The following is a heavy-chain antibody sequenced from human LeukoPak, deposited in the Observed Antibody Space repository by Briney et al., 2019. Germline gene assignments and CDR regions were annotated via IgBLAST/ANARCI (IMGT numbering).Heavy chain of an antibody. CDR3: ARGRTGYQLLPTKKDYSYYYVDV. CDR2: IYTSGST. Sequence: SETLSLTCTVSGGSVGSGTYHWTWIRQPAGKGLEWIGRIYTSGSTNYNPSLKSRVTISLDTSKNQFSLKLTSVTAADTAVYYCARGRTGYQLLPTKKDYSYYYVDVWDKGTTVTVSS. V-gene: IGHV4-61*02. CDR1: GGSVGSGTYH. D-gene: IGHD2-2*01. J-gene: IGHJ6*03.